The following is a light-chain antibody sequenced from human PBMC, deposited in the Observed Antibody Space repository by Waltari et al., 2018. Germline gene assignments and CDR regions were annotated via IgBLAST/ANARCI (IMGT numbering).Light chain of an antibody. CDR2: DVS. Sequence: QSALTQPASVSGSPGQSITISCTGTSSDVGGYDYVPWFQQHPDRAPKLTMCDVSKRPSGVSNRFSGSQSGNTASLTISGLQADDEADYFCNSYTASSTFVFGGGTKVTVL. CDR3: NSYTASSTFV. J-gene: IGLJ2*01. V-gene: IGLV2-14*03. CDR1: SSDVGGYDY.